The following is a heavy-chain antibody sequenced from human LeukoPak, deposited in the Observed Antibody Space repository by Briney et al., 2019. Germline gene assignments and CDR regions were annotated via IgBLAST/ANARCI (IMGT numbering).Heavy chain of an antibody. CDR3: AKDGYYGSGSSGYFDY. CDR2: ISWDGGRT. D-gene: IGHD3-10*01. CDR1: GFTFDDYA. J-gene: IGHJ4*02. Sequence: GGSLRLSCAASGFTFDDYAMHWVRHAPGKGLEWVSLISWDGGRTYYADSVKGRFTISRDNSKNSLYLQMNSLRAEDTALYYCAKDGYYGSGSSGYFDYWGQGTLVTVSS. V-gene: IGHV3-43D*03.